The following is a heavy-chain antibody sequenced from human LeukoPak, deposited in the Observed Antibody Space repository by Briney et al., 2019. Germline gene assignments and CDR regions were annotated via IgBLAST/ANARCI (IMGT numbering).Heavy chain of an antibody. V-gene: IGHV4-39*07. CDR3: ARNNQAYGSGGFDT. Sequence: SETLTLTCTVSGGSITSSNYYWGWIRQPPGKGLEWIGSIYYSGNTYYNPSLTSRVTISVDTSKTQFSLNLSSVTAAATAVYYCARNNQAYGSGGFDTWGQGTLVTVSS. CDR2: IYYSGNT. CDR1: GGSITSSNYY. D-gene: IGHD3-10*01. J-gene: IGHJ5*02.